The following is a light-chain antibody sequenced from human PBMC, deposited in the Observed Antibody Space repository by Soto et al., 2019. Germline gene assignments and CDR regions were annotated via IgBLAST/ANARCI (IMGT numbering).Light chain of an antibody. CDR1: QSVSSN. J-gene: IGKJ1*01. CDR3: QQYNNWPPVT. V-gene: IGKV3-15*01. CDR2: GAS. Sequence: EIVTTQSPATLSVTSGKRGTLSCRASQSVSSNLAWYQQKPGQAPRLLLYGASTRATGIPATFSGSGSGTEFTLTISSLQSEDFAVYYCQQYNNWPPVTFGQWTKVDI.